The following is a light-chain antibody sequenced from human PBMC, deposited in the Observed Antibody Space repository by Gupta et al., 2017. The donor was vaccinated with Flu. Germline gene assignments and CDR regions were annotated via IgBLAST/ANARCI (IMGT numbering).Light chain of an antibody. CDR2: GAS. Sequence: DIQMTPSPSSVSASVGDSATITCRASQAISSWLAWYQQKPGKAPALLIYGASTLQSGVPSRFSGSGSGTDFTLTISSLQPEDFATYYCQQANSFPHTFGQGTRLELK. CDR1: QAISSW. CDR3: QQANSFPHT. V-gene: IGKV1D-12*01. J-gene: IGKJ5*01.